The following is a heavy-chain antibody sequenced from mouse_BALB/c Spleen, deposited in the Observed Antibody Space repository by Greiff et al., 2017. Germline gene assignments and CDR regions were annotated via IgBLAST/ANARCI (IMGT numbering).Heavy chain of an antibody. CDR3: ARESSGSYAMDY. V-gene: IGHV5-6*01. CDR2: ISSGGSYT. Sequence: DVHLVESGGDLVKPGGSLKLSCAASGFTFSSYGMSWVRQTPDKRLEWVATISSGGSYTYYPDSVKGRFTISRDNAKNTLYLQMSSLKSEDTAMYYCARESSGSYAMDYWGQGTSVTVSS. CDR1: GFTFSSYG. D-gene: IGHD3-1*01. J-gene: IGHJ4*01.